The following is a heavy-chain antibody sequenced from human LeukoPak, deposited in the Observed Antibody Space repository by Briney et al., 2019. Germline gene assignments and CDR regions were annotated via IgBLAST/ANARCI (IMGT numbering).Heavy chain of an antibody. CDR3: ARTPGVVSAFDY. D-gene: IGHD3-3*01. CDR2: IYENGGTT. J-gene: IGHJ4*02. Sequence: GGSLRLSCVGSGFTFRSHAMSWVRQAPEKGLEFVSGIYENGGTTYYADSVKGRFSISRDNSKNTLYLQMNSLRAEDTAVYYCARTPGVVSAFDYWGQGTLVTVSS. V-gene: IGHV3-23*01. CDR1: GFTFRSHA.